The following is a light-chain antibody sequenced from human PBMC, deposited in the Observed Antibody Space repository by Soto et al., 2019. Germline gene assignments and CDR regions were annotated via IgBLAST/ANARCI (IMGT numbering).Light chain of an antibody. CDR1: QTVSSSS. V-gene: IGKV3-20*01. Sequence: DIVLTQSPGTLFLSPGERATLSCRASQTVSSSSLAWYQQKPGQAPRLLIFGASTRAAGFPDRFSGSGSGTDFTLTISRLEPEDFAVYYCQQYGSSPRTFGQGTKVDIK. CDR2: GAS. J-gene: IGKJ1*01. CDR3: QQYGSSPRT.